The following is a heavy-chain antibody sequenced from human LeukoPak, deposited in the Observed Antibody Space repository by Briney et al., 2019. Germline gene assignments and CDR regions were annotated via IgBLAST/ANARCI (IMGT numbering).Heavy chain of an antibody. Sequence: PSETLSLTCAVYGGSFSGYYWSWIRQPPGKGLEWIGEINHSGSTNYNPSLKSRVTISVDTSKNQFSLKLSSVTAADTAVYYCARKFSGGCSSNSCYVCYFYFGMDGWGQGTTVNVSS. CDR1: GGSFSGYY. CDR2: INHSGST. D-gene: IGHD2-2*01. V-gene: IGHV4-34*01. CDR3: ARKFSGGCSSNSCYVCYFYFGMDG. J-gene: IGHJ6*02.